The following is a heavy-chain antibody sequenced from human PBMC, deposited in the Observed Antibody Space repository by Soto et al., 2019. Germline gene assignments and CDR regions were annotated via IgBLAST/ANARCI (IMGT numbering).Heavy chain of an antibody. CDR3: ARGGLHTAMVDYYYGMDV. CDR1: GYTFTSYD. CDR2: MSPNSGNT. Sequence: ASVKVSCKASGYTFTSYDINWVRQATGQGLEWMGWMSPNSGNTGYAQKFQGRVTMTRNTSISTAYMELSSLRSEDTAVYYCARGGLHTAMVDYYYGMDVWGQGTTVTVSS. D-gene: IGHD5-18*01. V-gene: IGHV1-8*01. J-gene: IGHJ6*02.